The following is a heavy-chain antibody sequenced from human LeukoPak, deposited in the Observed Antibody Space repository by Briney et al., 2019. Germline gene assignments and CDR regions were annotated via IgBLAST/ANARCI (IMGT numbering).Heavy chain of an antibody. CDR2: IYHSGST. V-gene: IGHV4-38-2*02. J-gene: IGHJ6*03. Sequence: SETLSLTCTVSGYSISSGYYWGWIRQPPGKGLEWIGSIYHSGSTYYNPSLKSRVTISVDTSKNQFSLKLSSVTAADTAVYYCARDGRGLGFYYYYMDVWGKGTTVTISS. CDR3: ARDGRGLGFYYYYMDV. CDR1: GYSISSGYY.